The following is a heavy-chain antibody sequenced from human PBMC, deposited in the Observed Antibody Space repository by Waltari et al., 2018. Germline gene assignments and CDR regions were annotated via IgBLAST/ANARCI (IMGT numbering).Heavy chain of an antibody. CDR3: ARDQMVTVTDDNWFDS. CDR2: INQDGNKL. V-gene: IGHV3-7*01. Sequence: EVHLVESGGGLVQPGGSLRLSCATAGFPFSRCWMSWVRQAPGKGLEWVANINQDGNKLYYVDSVEGRFTISRDNAKNSLYLQMNSLRAEDTAVYYCARDQMVTVTDDNWFDSWGQGNLVTVSS. D-gene: IGHD4-17*01. J-gene: IGHJ5*01. CDR1: GFPFSRCW.